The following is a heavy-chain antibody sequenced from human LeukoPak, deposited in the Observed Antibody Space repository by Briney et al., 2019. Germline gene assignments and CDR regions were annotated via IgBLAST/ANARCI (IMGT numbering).Heavy chain of an antibody. Sequence: SETLSLTCTVSGGSISDYYWSWIRQPPGKGLEWIGYIDYRGGTNYNPSLKSRITISVDTSKKQFSLKLRSVTAADTATYYCARRTVGTGWYYFDYWGQGTLVTVSS. J-gene: IGHJ4*02. D-gene: IGHD6-19*01. CDR2: IDYRGGT. CDR1: GGSISDYY. V-gene: IGHV4-59*01. CDR3: ARRTVGTGWYYFDY.